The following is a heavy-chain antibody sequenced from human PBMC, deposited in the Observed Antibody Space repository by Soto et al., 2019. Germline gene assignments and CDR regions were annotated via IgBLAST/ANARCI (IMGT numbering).Heavy chain of an antibody. V-gene: IGHV1-8*01. D-gene: IGHD6-13*01. Sequence: QVQLVQSGAEVKKPGASVKVSCKASGYTFTSYDINWVRQATGQGLEGMGWMNPNSGNTGYAQESQGRVTMTRNTSISTAYMDLSSLSSDDTAVYYCARERAAAGFDYWGQGTLVTVSS. J-gene: IGHJ4*02. CDR2: MNPNSGNT. CDR1: GYTFTSYD. CDR3: ARERAAAGFDY.